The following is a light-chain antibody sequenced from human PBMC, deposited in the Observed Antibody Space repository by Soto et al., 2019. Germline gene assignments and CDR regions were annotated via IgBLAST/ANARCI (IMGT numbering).Light chain of an antibody. Sequence: DIQLTQSPSTLSAYVGDRVNMTCRASQSISDWLAWYQQKPGEAPELLISDASTLATGVPSRFRRSGSGTEFTLTISSLQTDASATYFCQDYKNYDFGPGTKVDI. CDR3: QDYKNYD. CDR2: DAS. V-gene: IGKV1-5*01. J-gene: IGKJ2*01. CDR1: QSISDW.